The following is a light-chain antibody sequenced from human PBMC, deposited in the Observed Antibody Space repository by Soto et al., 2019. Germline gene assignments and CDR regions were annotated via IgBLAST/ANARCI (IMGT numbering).Light chain of an antibody. V-gene: IGKV3-20*01. CDR2: AAS. J-gene: IGKJ1*01. Sequence: EIALTQSPGTLSLSPGERATLSCRASQSISSTYLAWYRQKPGQAPSLLIYAASSRATGIPDRFSGSGSGTDFTLTISRLEPEDFAVYYCQQYYASSWTFGQGTRVEIK. CDR1: QSISSTY. CDR3: QQYYASSWT.